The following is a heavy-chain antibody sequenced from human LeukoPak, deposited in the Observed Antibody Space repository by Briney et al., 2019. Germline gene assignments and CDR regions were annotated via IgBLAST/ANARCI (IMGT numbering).Heavy chain of an antibody. CDR2: IYHSGST. Sequence: KPSETLSLSCDVSGYSIRSGYYWGWIRQSPVKGLEWIGSIYHSGSTSKNPSLKSRVAISVDTSKNQFSLKLSSVTAADTAVYYCARHRYYEYFGEFNWFDPWGQGTLVTVSS. CDR3: ARHRYYEYFGEFNWFDP. J-gene: IGHJ5*02. V-gene: IGHV4-38-2*01. D-gene: IGHD3-3*01. CDR1: GYSIRSGYY.